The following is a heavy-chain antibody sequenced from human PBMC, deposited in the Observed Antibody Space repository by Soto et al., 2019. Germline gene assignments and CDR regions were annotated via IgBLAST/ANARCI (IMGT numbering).Heavy chain of an antibody. Sequence: GGSLRLSGAASGFTFSSYGMHWVRQARGKGLEWVAVISYDGSNKYYADSVKGRFTISRDNSKNTLYLQMNSLRAEDTAVYYCAKDSGVSGYYYSDYYYGMDVWGQGTTVTVSS. CDR2: ISYDGSNK. J-gene: IGHJ6*02. D-gene: IGHD3-22*01. CDR1: GFTFSSYG. CDR3: AKDSGVSGYYYSDYYYGMDV. V-gene: IGHV3-30*18.